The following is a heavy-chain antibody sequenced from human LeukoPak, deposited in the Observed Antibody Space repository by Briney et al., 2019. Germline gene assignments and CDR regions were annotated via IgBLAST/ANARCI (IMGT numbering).Heavy chain of an antibody. CDR2: ISYDGSNE. CDR1: GFTFSNYG. D-gene: IGHD3-22*01. Sequence: GRSLRLSCTASGFTFSNYGMHWVRQAPGKGLEWVAVISYDGSNEYYADSVKGRFTISRDNSKNTLFLQMNSLRPEGTAVYHCAKVALFSGYYPPFDYWGQGTLVTVSS. J-gene: IGHJ4*02. CDR3: AKVALFSGYYPPFDY. V-gene: IGHV3-30*18.